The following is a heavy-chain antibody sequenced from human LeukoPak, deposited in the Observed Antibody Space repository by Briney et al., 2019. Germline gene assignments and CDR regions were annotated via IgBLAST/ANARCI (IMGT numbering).Heavy chain of an antibody. D-gene: IGHD6-19*01. CDR3: ARDNGVAVAGNWYFDL. V-gene: IGHV1-69*04. CDR1: GGTFTKDA. CDR2: VIPFLDVT. Sequence: GSSVTVSCKASGGTFTKDAISWVRQAPGQGLEWMGRVIPFLDVTNYAPRFRDRVKITADKSTSTVYIELTSLRSEDTAMFYCARDNGVAVAGNWYFDLWGRGTLVTVSS. J-gene: IGHJ2*01.